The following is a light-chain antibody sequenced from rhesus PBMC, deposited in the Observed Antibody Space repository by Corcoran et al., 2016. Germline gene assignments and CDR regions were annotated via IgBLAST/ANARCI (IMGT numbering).Light chain of an antibody. CDR3: QQYSSSPYS. J-gene: IGKJ2*01. CDR1: QSISSW. Sequence: DIQMTQSPSSLSASVGDTVTITCRASQSISSWLAWYQQKPGKAPKLLIYKASTLQSGVPSRFRGSGSGTDFTLTSSSLQSEDFATYYWQQYSSSPYSFGQGTKAEIK. V-gene: IGKV1-22*01. CDR2: KAS.